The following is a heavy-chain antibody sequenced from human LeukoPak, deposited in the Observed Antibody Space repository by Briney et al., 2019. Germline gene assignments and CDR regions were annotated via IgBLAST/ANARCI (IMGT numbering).Heavy chain of an antibody. V-gene: IGHV1-8*02. CDR3: ARVRSIVATIRYYYYGMDV. CDR2: MNPNSGNT. D-gene: IGHD5-12*01. Sequence: ASVKVSCKASGYTFTSYYMHWVRQATGQGLEWMGWMNPNSGNTGYAQKFQGRVTMTRNTSISTAYMELSSLRSEDTAVYYCARVRSIVATIRYYYYGMDVWGQGTTVTVSS. CDR1: GYTFTSYY. J-gene: IGHJ6*02.